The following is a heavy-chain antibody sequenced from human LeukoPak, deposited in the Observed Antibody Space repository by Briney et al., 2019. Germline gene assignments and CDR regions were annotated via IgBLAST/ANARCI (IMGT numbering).Heavy chain of an antibody. CDR1: GFTFSDYW. J-gene: IGHJ4*02. CDR3: AGGAGWSIDY. CDR2: LKHDGSEI. Sequence: GGSLTLSCAASGFTFSDYWMNWVRQAPGKGLEWVAILKHDGSEILYVDSVKGRFTISRDNAKNSLYLQMNSLRAEDTAVYYCAGGAGWSIDYWGQGTLVTVSS. D-gene: IGHD2-15*01. V-gene: IGHV3-7*01.